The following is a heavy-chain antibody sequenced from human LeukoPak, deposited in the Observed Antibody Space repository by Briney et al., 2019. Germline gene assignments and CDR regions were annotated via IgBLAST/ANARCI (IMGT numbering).Heavy chain of an antibody. J-gene: IGHJ4*02. CDR1: GGSISSGGYY. D-gene: IGHD3-3*01. Sequence: PSETLSLTCTVSGGSISSGGYYWSWIRQHPGKGLEWIGYIYYSGSTYYNPSLKSRVTISVDTPKNQFSLKLSSVTAADTAVYYCARDFRSGYLYYFDYWGQGTLVTVSS. CDR2: IYYSGST. CDR3: ARDFRSGYLYYFDY. V-gene: IGHV4-31*03.